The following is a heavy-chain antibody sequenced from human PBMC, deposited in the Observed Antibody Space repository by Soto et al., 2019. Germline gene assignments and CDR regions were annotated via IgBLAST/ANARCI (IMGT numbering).Heavy chain of an antibody. CDR3: ARDLSGDYGALDT. D-gene: IGHD4-17*01. Sequence: QVQLVESGGGVVQPGRSLRLSCAASGFTFSSYGMHWPRQGPGKGLEWGAVIWYDGSNKVYADSVKGRFTISKDNSKNTLYLQMNSLRAEDTAVYYCARDLSGDYGALDTWGQGTMVTVSS. V-gene: IGHV3-33*01. CDR1: GFTFSSYG. CDR2: IWYDGSNK. J-gene: IGHJ3*02.